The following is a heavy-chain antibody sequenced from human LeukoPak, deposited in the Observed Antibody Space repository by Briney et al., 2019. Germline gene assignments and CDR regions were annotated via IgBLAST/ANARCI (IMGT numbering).Heavy chain of an antibody. V-gene: IGHV4-31*03. CDR2: ISNRGRT. CDR1: GDSISSGDYY. D-gene: IGHD3-16*02. J-gene: IGHJ4*02. CDR3: AGVPRLGDLSLGY. Sequence: SETLSLTCTVSGDSISSGDYYWSWIRQHPGKGLEWIGYISNRGRTYYNPSLKSRLTISVDTSKNQFSLKLSSVTAADTAVYHCAGVPRLGDLSLGYWGQGTLVTVSS.